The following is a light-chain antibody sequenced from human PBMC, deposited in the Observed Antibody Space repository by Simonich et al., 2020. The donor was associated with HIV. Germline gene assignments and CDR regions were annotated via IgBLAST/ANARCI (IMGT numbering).Light chain of an antibody. V-gene: IGKV1-39*01. CDR2: TTS. J-gene: IGKJ2*01. CDR3: QQSYSTLPYT. CDR1: QSISSY. Sequence: DIQMTQSPSSLSVSVGDRVTITCRASQSISSYLNWYQQKPGKAPKLLIYTTSNLQSGVPSRFSGSGSGTDFTLTISSLQPDDFATYYCQQSYSTLPYTFGQGTKLEIK.